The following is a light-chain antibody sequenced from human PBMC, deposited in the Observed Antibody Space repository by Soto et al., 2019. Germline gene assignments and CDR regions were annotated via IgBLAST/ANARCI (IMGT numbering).Light chain of an antibody. Sequence: IQMTHSPSSLSASVGDRGTLTGRASQSISSYLNWYQQKPGKAPKLLIYAASSLHSGIPSRFSGSGSGTEFTLTISSLQPEDFATYYCQQSYRTPWTFGQGTKVDI. CDR3: QQSYRTPWT. CDR1: QSISSY. CDR2: AAS. V-gene: IGKV1-39*01. J-gene: IGKJ1*01.